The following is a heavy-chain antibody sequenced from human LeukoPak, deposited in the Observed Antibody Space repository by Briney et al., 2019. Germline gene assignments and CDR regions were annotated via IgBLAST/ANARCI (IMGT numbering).Heavy chain of an antibody. D-gene: IGHD3-3*01. CDR1: GGTFSSYA. CDR3: ARQVWSGYYTFDY. Sequence: SVKVSCKASGGTFSSYAISWVRQAPGQGLEWMGRIIPIFGTANYAQKFQGRVTITTDESTSTANMELSSLRSEDTAVYYCARQVWSGYYTFDYWGQGTLVTVSS. CDR2: IIPIFGTA. J-gene: IGHJ4*02. V-gene: IGHV1-69*05.